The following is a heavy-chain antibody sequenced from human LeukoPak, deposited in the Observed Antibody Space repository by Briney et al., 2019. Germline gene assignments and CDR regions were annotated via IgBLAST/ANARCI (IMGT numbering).Heavy chain of an antibody. Sequence: LSLTCAVYGGSFSGYYWSWIRQPPGKGLEWVSYISDTTSTIYYADSVKGRFTISRDNAKNSLHLQMNSLRAEDTAVYFCARSTVTSSYYYMDVWGKGTTVIVSS. CDR1: GGSFSGYY. J-gene: IGHJ6*03. V-gene: IGHV3-11*04. CDR3: ARSTVTSSYYYMDV. CDR2: ISDTTSTI. D-gene: IGHD4-11*01.